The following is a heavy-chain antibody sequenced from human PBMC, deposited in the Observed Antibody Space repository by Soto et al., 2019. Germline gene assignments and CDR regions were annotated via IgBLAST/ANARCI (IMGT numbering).Heavy chain of an antibody. Sequence: GASVKVSCKASGGTFSSYAISWVRQAPGQGLEWMGGIIPIFGTANYAQKFQGRVTITADESTSTAYMELSSLRSEDTAVHYCARGGSDILTGYYYYYYGMDVWGQGTTVTVSS. CDR3: ARGGSDILTGYYYYYYGMDV. D-gene: IGHD3-9*01. J-gene: IGHJ6*02. CDR2: IIPIFGTA. CDR1: GGTFSSYA. V-gene: IGHV1-69*13.